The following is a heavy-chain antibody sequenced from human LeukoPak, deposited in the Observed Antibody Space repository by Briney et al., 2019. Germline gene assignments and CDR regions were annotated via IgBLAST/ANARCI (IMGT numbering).Heavy chain of an antibody. CDR1: GFTFSSYA. CDR2: ISGSGGST. V-gene: IGHV3-23*01. CDR3: AKDLRAWYSSSQTIDY. D-gene: IGHD6-6*01. Sequence: PGGSLRLSCAASGFTFSSYAMSWVRQAPGKGQEWVSAISGSGGSTYYADSVKGRFTISRDNSKNTLYLQMNSLRAEDTAVYYCAKDLRAWYSSSQTIDYWGQGTLVTVSS. J-gene: IGHJ4*02.